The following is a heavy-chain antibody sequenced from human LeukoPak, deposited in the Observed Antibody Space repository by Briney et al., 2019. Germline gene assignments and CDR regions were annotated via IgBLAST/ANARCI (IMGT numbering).Heavy chain of an antibody. CDR2: ISYDGSNK. D-gene: IGHD3-9*01. CDR1: GFTFSSYG. Sequence: GGSLRLSCAASGFTFSSYGMHWVRQAPGKGLEWVAVISYDGSNKYYADSVKGRFTISRDNSKNTLYLQMNSLRAEDTAVYYCAKDKSNYDILTGYYGGNRYGASDIWGQGTMVTVSS. J-gene: IGHJ3*02. CDR3: AKDKSNYDILTGYYGGNRYGASDI. V-gene: IGHV3-30*18.